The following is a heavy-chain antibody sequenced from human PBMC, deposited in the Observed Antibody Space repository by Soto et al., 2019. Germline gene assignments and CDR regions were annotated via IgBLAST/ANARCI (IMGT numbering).Heavy chain of an antibody. CDR2: ISYDGSNK. CDR1: GFTFSSYG. CDR3: AKDALIFGVVIRRNYFDY. V-gene: IGHV3-30*18. Sequence: GGSLRLSCAASGFTFSSYGMHWVRQAPGKGLEWVAVISYDGSNKYYADSVKGRFTISRDNSKNTLYLQMNSLRAEDTAVYYCAKDALIFGVVIRRNYFDYWGQGTLVTVSS. J-gene: IGHJ4*02. D-gene: IGHD3-3*01.